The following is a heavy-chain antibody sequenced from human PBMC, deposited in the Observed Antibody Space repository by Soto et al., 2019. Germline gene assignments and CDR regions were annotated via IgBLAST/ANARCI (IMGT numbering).Heavy chain of an antibody. J-gene: IGHJ4*02. CDR3: AKVKWELPDYFDY. Sequence: GESLKISCAASGFTFSSYAMSWVRQAPGKGLEWVSAISGSGGSTYYADSVKGRFTISRDNSKNTLYLQMNSLRAEDTAVYYCAKVKWELPDYFDYWGQGTLVTVSS. D-gene: IGHD1-26*01. CDR1: GFTFSSYA. V-gene: IGHV3-23*01. CDR2: ISGSGGST.